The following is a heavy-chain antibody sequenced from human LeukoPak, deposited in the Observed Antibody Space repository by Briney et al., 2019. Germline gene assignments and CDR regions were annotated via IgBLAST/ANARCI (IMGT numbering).Heavy chain of an antibody. J-gene: IGHJ3*02. CDR3: AREGVLGAFDI. V-gene: IGHV4-38-2*02. Sequence: SETLSLTCTVSGYSISSGYYWDWIQQPPGKGLEWIGSIYHSGNTYYNPSLKSRVTMSVDTSKNQFSLKLSSVTAADTAVYYCAREGVLGAFDIWGQGKMVTVSS. CDR1: GYSISSGYY. CDR2: IYHSGNT. D-gene: IGHD2/OR15-2a*01.